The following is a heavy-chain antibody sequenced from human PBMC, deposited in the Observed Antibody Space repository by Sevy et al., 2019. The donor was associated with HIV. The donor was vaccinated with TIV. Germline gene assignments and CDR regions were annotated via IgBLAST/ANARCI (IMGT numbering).Heavy chain of an antibody. V-gene: IGHV3-33*01. Sequence: GSPRLSCAASGFTFSSYGMHWVRQAPGKGLEWVAVIWYDGSNKYYADSVKGRFTISRDNSKNTLYLQMNSLRAEDTAVYYCARDRYYGSGSYSDYYYYMDVWGKGTTVTVSS. CDR2: IWYDGSNK. CDR1: GFTFSSYG. D-gene: IGHD3-10*01. CDR3: ARDRYYGSGSYSDYYYYMDV. J-gene: IGHJ6*03.